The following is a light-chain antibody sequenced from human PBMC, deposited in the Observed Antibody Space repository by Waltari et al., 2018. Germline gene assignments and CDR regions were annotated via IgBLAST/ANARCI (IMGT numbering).Light chain of an antibody. CDR3: LQYKSSSPFT. Sequence: DIQMTQSPSTLSAFVGDRVTITCRASQSIDSWLAWYQQKPGKAPKVLIYKASSLEGGVPSRFSGSGSGTEFTLTISSLQPDDFATYYCLQYKSSSPFTFGPGTKVDVK. J-gene: IGKJ3*01. CDR1: QSIDSW. V-gene: IGKV1-5*03. CDR2: KAS.